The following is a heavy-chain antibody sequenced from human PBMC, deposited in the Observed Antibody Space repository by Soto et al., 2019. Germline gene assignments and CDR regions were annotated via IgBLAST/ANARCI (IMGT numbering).Heavy chain of an antibody. Sequence: QAQLVESGGGVVQPGRSLRLSCAASGFTFSSYSMHWVRQAPGKGLEWVAVISYDGNNKYYADSEKGRFTISRDNSKNTVYLQMNCLRGDDTAIYYCARDRGIDTIRYYFYGMDVWGQGSTVTVSS. CDR2: ISYDGNNK. CDR1: GFTFSSYS. J-gene: IGHJ6*02. D-gene: IGHD3-10*01. CDR3: ARDRGIDTIRYYFYGMDV. V-gene: IGHV3-30-3*01.